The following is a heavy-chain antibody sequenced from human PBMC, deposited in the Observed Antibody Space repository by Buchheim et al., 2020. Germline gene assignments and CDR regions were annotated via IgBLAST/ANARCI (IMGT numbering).Heavy chain of an antibody. V-gene: IGHV3-7*01. CDR3: ARHTGFDSGLDA. J-gene: IGHJ6*02. D-gene: IGHD5-12*01. CDR1: GFSFNRYW. Sequence: EVQLAVSGGGLVQPGGSLRLSCTGSGFSFNRYWMTWVRQAPGKGLEWVATIKQDGTEKYYVNSMRGRVIASRDNAKNAVFVHISSLADEDTGVYYCARHTGFDSGLDAWGQGT. CDR2: IKQDGTEK.